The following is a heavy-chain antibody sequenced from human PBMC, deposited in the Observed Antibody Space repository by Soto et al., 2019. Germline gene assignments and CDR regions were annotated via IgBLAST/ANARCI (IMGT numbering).Heavy chain of an antibody. J-gene: IGHJ4*02. V-gene: IGHV4-38-2*02. Sequence: TLSLTCAVSGYSISSGYYWGWIRQPPGKGLEWIGSIYHSGSTYYNPSLKCRVTISVDTSKNQFSLKLSSVTAADTAVYYCARDSPLGSTIDYWGQGTLVTVSS. CDR2: IYHSGST. CDR1: GYSISSGYY. D-gene: IGHD5-12*01. CDR3: ARDSPLGSTIDY.